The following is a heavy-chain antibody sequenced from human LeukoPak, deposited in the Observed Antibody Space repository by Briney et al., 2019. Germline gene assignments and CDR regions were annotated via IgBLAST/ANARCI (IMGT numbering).Heavy chain of an antibody. CDR1: GGSISSYY. J-gene: IGHJ4*02. D-gene: IGHD5-18*01. Sequence: SETLSLTCTVSGGSISSYYWSWIRQPPGKGLEWIGYIYYSGSTNYNPSLKSRVTISVDTSKNQFSLKLSSVTAANTAVYYCARGFGYSYGSPPHHYYFDYWGQGTLVTVSS. V-gene: IGHV4-59*01. CDR2: IYYSGST. CDR3: ARGFGYSYGSPPHHYYFDY.